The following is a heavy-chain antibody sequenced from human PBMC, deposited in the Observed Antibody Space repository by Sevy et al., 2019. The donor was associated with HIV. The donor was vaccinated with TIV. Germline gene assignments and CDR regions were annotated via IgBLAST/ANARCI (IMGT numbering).Heavy chain of an antibody. CDR2: FSFGCGRI. D-gene: IGHD2-8*01. Sequence: RGSLRLSCAASGFTFAKYSMSWVRQAPGKGLEWVSTFSFGCGRINYADSVKGRFTISRDDSKNTLFLQMNSLRAEDTATYFCEREGCTQPHDYWGQGTLVTVSS. CDR1: GFTFAKYS. J-gene: IGHJ4*02. CDR3: EREGCTQPHDY. V-gene: IGHV3-23*01.